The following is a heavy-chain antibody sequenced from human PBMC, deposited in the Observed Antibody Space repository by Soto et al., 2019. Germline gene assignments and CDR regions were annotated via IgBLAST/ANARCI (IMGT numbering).Heavy chain of an antibody. J-gene: IGHJ6*02. CDR2: IYYSGST. D-gene: IGHD3-10*01. Sequence: KPSETLSLTCTVSGGSISSGDYYWSWIRQPPGKGLEWIGYIYYSGSTYYNPSLKSRVTISVDTSKNQFSLKLSSVTAADTAVYYCAXDTMVRGVIRYYYGMDVWGQGTTVTVSS. V-gene: IGHV4-30-4*01. CDR3: AXDTMVRGVIRYYYGMDV. CDR1: GGSISSGDYY.